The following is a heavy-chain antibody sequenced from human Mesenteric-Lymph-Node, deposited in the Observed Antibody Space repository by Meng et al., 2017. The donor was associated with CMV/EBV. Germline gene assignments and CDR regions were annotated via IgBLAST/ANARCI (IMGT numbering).Heavy chain of an antibody. CDR1: GYTFTDFY. CDR3: ARDNVNPEGFDP. CDR2: INPNSGVS. V-gene: IGHV1-2*06. D-gene: IGHD2/OR15-2a*01. Sequence: QVQLVPSRAELGKPGPSAMVSCKASGYTFTDFYIHWVRQAPGQGLGWMGRINPNSGVSNSAQNFQGRVTMTRDTSISTAYMELGRLTSDDTAVYYCARDNVNPEGFDPWGQGTLVTVSS. J-gene: IGHJ5*02.